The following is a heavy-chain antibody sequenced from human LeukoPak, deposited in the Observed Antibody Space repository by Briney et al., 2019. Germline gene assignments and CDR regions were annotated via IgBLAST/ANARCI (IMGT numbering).Heavy chain of an antibody. CDR2: IYPGDSDT. J-gene: IGHJ3*02. CDR1: GYSFTSYW. CDR3: ASCDSSGPGGGAFDI. V-gene: IGHV5-51*01. Sequence: GESLKIPCKGSGYSFTSYWIGWVRQMPGKGLEWMGIIYPGDSDTRYSPSFQGQVTISADKSISTAYLQWSSLKASDTAMYYCASCDSSGPGGGAFDIWGQGTMVTVSS. D-gene: IGHD3-22*01.